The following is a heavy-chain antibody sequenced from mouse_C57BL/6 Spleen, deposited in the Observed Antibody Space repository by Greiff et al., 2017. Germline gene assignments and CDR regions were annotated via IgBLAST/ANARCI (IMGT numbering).Heavy chain of an antibody. Sequence: VQLQQSGAELARPGASVKLSCKASGYTFTSYGISLVKQRTGQGLEWIGEIYPRSGNTYYNEKFQGKAPLTADKSSSTAYMELRSLTSEDSAVYFCAGGYDYDYAMDYWGQGTSVTVSS. CDR3: AGGYDYDYAMDY. CDR1: GYTFTSYG. D-gene: IGHD2-4*01. J-gene: IGHJ4*01. V-gene: IGHV1-81*01. CDR2: IYPRSGNT.